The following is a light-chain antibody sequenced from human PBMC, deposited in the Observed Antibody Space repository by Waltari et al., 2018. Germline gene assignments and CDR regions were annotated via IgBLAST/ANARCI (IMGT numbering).Light chain of an antibody. CDR3: SSFTSSSSVV. CDR2: EVS. J-gene: IGLJ2*01. V-gene: IGLV2-14*01. Sequence: QSALTQPASVSGSPGQSITISCTGTSSDVGGYNYVSLYQPHPGKAPKLVIYEVSNRPSGVSNRFSGSKSGNTASLSISGLQAEDEADYYCSSFTSSSSVVFGGGTKLTVL. CDR1: SSDVGGYNY.